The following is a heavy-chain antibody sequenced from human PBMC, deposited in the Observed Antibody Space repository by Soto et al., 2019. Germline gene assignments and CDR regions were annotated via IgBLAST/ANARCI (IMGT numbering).Heavy chain of an antibody. D-gene: IGHD3-3*01. CDR3: ARDQSSSDFWSGSNY. CDR2: IYHSGST. CDR1: GYSISIGYY. J-gene: IGHJ4*02. Sequence: SETLSLTCAVSGYSISIGYYCGWIRQPPGKGLEWIGSIYHSGSTYYNPSLKSRVTISVDTSKNQFSLKLSSVTAADTAVYYCARDQSSSDFWSGSNYWGQGTLVTVSS. V-gene: IGHV4-38-2*02.